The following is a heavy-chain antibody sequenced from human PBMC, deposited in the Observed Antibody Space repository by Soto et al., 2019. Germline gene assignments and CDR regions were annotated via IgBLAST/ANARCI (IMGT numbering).Heavy chain of an antibody. CDR1: EGTFNSHV. D-gene: IGHD2-15*01. V-gene: IGHV1-69*01. Sequence: QVQLVQSRSEVKKPGSSVRVSCRASEGTFNSHVVSWVRQAPGQGLQGMGGILPLFGTTNYAHQLEGRVTITADSSTATSVLELSGLTPGDTAVYYCARGGTLYESSQKYYQYGIDVWGQGTTVIVSS. J-gene: IGHJ6*02. CDR3: ARGGTLYESSQKYYQYGIDV. CDR2: ILPLFGTT.